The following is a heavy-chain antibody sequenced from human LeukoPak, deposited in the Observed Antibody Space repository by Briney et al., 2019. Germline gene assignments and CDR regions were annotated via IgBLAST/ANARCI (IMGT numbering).Heavy chain of an antibody. CDR1: GYSISSGYY. D-gene: IGHD3-16*01. CDR2: VYHSGST. Sequence: SETLSLTCAVSGYSISSGYYWGWIRQPPGKGLEWIGSVYHSGSTYYNPSLKSHVTISVDTSKNQFSLRLSSVTAADTAMYYCARRLGRPNTDIDYWGQGTLVTVSS. J-gene: IGHJ4*02. CDR3: ARRLGRPNTDIDY. V-gene: IGHV4-38-2*01.